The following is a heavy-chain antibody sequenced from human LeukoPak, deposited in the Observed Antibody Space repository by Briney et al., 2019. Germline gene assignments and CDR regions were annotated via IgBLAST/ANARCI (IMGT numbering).Heavy chain of an antibody. CDR3: ATIKRGSTFGYFDF. Sequence: SETLSLTCSVSGVSITSHYWSWIRQPPGKGMEWIGYMFDSESTKDNPSLKGRIALSADTSRNQFSLWLTSVTAADTAVYYCATIKRGSTFGYFDFWGQGILVTVSS. D-gene: IGHD2-2*03. CDR1: GVSITSHY. V-gene: IGHV4-59*11. CDR2: MFDSEST. J-gene: IGHJ4*02.